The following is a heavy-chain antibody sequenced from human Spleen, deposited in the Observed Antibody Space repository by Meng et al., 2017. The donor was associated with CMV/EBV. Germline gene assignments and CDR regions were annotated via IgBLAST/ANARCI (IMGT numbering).Heavy chain of an antibody. Sequence: SGGSISGSGSYWGWLRQAPGKGLEWIGSLDYRVTPYSNPSLKSRVSMSVDTSTNQFSLDLRSMTAADSGVYYCARQGGNVVVTHFDFWGQGTLVTVSS. CDR2: LDYRVTP. CDR1: GGSISGSGSY. J-gene: IGHJ4*02. D-gene: IGHD2-21*02. V-gene: IGHV4-39*01. CDR3: ARQGGNVVVTHFDF.